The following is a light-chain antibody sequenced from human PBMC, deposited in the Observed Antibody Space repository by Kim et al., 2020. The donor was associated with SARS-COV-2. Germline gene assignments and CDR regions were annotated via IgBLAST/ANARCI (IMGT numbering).Light chain of an antibody. Sequence: QSALTQPASVSGSPGQSITISCTGTSRDVGGYNYVSWYQQHPGKAPKLMIYDVSNRPSGVSNRFSGSKSGNTASLTISGLQAEDEADYYCSSYTSSSIRVFGGGTKLTVL. CDR2: DVS. CDR1: SRDVGGYNY. CDR3: SSYTSSSIRV. J-gene: IGLJ3*02. V-gene: IGLV2-14*03.